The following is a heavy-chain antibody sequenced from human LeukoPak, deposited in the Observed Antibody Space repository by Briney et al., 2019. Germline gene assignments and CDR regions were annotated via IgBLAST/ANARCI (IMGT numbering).Heavy chain of an antibody. J-gene: IGHJ4*02. D-gene: IGHD3-22*01. CDR2: ISAYNGNT. Sequence: ASVKVSCKASGYTFTSYGISWVRQAPGQGLEWMGWISAYNGNTNYAQKLQGRVTMTTDTSTSTAYMELRSLRSDDTAVYYCARDSPYDSSGYYLDYWGQGTLVTVSS. CDR1: GYTFTSYG. V-gene: IGHV1-18*01. CDR3: ARDSPYDSSGYYLDY.